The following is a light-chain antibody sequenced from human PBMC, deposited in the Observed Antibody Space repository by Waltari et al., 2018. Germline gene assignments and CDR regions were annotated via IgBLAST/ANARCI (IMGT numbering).Light chain of an antibody. J-gene: IGKJ1*01. CDR2: LAS. CDR1: QGVLYSSNNKNY. Sequence: DIVMTQSPDSLAVSLGERATINCKSSQGVLYSSNNKNYLAWYQQKPGQPPKLLIYLASTRESGVPDRFSCSGSGTDFTLTISSLQAEDVAVYYCQQYYGTPRTFGQGTKVEI. V-gene: IGKV4-1*01. CDR3: QQYYGTPRT.